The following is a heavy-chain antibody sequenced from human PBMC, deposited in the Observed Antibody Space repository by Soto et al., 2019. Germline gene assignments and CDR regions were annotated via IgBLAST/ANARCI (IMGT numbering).Heavy chain of an antibody. CDR3: AKTPFSLTLGTVLHDFDA. Sequence: QVHLQESGPGLAKPSETLSLTCTVSGASIRSTYWSWIRQSPGKGLEWIGYIYYSGTTNYNPSLKNRVTISVDTSKNQLSLNLTSVTAADTAVYYCAKTPFSLTLGTVLHDFDAWGQGTLVTVSS. V-gene: IGHV4-59*01. D-gene: IGHD3-9*01. CDR2: IYYSGTT. CDR1: GASIRSTY. J-gene: IGHJ4*02.